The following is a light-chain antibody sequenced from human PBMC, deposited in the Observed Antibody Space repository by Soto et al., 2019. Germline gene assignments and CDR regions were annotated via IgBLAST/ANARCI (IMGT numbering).Light chain of an antibody. CDR2: DAS. CDR1: QSISSW. Sequence: DIQMTQSPSTLSASVGDRVTITCRASQSISSWLAWYQQKPGKAPKLLIYDASSLQSGVPSRFSGSGSGTDFTLTISSLQPEDFETYYCQQSYSTPRTLAQGTKVDIK. J-gene: IGKJ1*01. CDR3: QQSYSTPRT. V-gene: IGKV1-39*01.